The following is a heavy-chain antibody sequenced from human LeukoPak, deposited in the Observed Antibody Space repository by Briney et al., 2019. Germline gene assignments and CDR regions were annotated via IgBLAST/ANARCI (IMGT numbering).Heavy chain of an antibody. Sequence: GGSLRLSCAASGFTFGDYAMSWVRQAPGKGLEWVSSIFTSAGSTYYADSVEGRFTIFRDYAKSSLYLHMNSLRAEDTAVYFCAKNGRIDLYYMVVWGKGTTVTVS. V-gene: IGHV3-23*01. CDR3: AKNGRIDLYYMVV. CDR2: IFTSAGST. CDR1: GFTFGDYA. J-gene: IGHJ6*03. D-gene: IGHD3-3*01.